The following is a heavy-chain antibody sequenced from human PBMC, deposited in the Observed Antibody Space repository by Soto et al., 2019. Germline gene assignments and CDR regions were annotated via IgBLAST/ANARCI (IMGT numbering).Heavy chain of an antibody. CDR2: IWYDGSNK. CDR1: GFTFSSYG. D-gene: IGHD3-9*01. CDR3: ARGVLRYFDWLPLDY. V-gene: IGHV3-33*01. J-gene: IGHJ4*02. Sequence: GGSLRLSCAACGFTFSSYGMHWVRQAPGKGLEWVAVIWYDGSNKYYADSVKGRFTISRDNSKNTLYLQMNSLRAEDTAVYYCARGVLRYFDWLPLDYWGQGTLVTVSS.